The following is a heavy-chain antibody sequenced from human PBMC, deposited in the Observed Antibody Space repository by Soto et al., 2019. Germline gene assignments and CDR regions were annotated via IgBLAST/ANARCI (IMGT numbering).Heavy chain of an antibody. D-gene: IGHD1-26*01. CDR3: ATGGIYYEA. Sequence: GGSLRLSCAASGFTFSSYSMSWVRQAPGKGLEWVSGFRSGGDDGTTYYADSVKGRFTISRDNSKNTLFLQMNSLRPEDTGVYYCATGGIYYEAWGQGTLVTVSS. CDR2: FRSGGDDGTT. J-gene: IGHJ5*01. V-gene: IGHV3-23*01. CDR1: GFTFSSYS.